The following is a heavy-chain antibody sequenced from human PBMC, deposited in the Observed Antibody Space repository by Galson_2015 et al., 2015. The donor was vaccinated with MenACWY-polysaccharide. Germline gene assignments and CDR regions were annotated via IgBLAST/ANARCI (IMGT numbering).Heavy chain of an antibody. V-gene: IGHV3-23*01. D-gene: IGHD6-19*01. CDR1: GFTFSSYA. CDR2: ISGSGGST. Sequence: SLRLSCAASGFTFSSYAMRWVRQAPGKGLEWVSDISGSGGSTYYADFAKGRFTISRDNSKNTLYLQMNSLRAEDTAVYYCAKFPQGVAVLGGLDYWRQGTLVTVSS. J-gene: IGHJ4*02. CDR3: AKFPQGVAVLGGLDY.